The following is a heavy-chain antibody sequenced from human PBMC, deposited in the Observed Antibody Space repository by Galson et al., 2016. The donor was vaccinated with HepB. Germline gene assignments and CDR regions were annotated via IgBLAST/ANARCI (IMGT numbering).Heavy chain of an antibody. CDR3: ARQAYYYDTRGYYHRHPDY. J-gene: IGHJ4*02. Sequence: ETLSLTCTVSGGSISNYYWSWVRQPAGKGLEWIGRIYTSGSTNYNPSLKSRVSMSVDMSKNQFSLNLSSVTAADTAVYYCARQAYYYDTRGYYHRHPDYWGQGTLVTVSS. D-gene: IGHD3-22*01. V-gene: IGHV4-4*07. CDR2: IYTSGST. CDR1: GGSISNYY.